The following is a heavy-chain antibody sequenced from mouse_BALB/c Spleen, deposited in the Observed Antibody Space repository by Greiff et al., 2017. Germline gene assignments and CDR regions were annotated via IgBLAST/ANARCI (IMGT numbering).Heavy chain of an antibody. Sequence: EGQLLQSGADLVKPGDSVSLSCTASGFSITDTYMHWVKQRPEQGLEWIGRIGPANGNTKYDPKFQGKATITADTSTNTDYLQLSSLTSEDTAIYYCARTVGALGVWGAGTTVTVSS. D-gene: IGHD1-3*01. V-gene: IGHV14-3*02. J-gene: IGHJ1*01. CDR1: GFSITDTY. CDR3: ARTVGALGV. CDR2: IGPANGNT.